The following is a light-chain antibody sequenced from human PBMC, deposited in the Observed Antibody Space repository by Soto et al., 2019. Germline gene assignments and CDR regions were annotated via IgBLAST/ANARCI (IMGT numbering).Light chain of an antibody. Sequence: EIVLTQSPATLSLSPGERGTLSCRASQSVSTYLAWYQQTPGQAPRLLIYDASKRATGIPARFSGSGSGTDFTLTISSPEPEDSAVYYCQQRTNSLITFGQGTRLEMK. V-gene: IGKV3-11*01. CDR2: DAS. CDR1: QSVSTY. CDR3: QQRTNSLIT. J-gene: IGKJ5*01.